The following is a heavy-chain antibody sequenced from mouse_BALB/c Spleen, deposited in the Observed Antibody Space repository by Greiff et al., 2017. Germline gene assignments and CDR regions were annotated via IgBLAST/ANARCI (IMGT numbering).Heavy chain of an antibody. Sequence: DLVKPGASVKLSCKASGYTFTSYWINWIKQRPGQGLEWIGRIAPGSGSTYYNEMFKGKATLTVDTSSSTAYIQLSSLSSEDSAVYFCAIITTVVARDYWGQGTTVTVSS. CDR3: AIITTVVARDY. J-gene: IGHJ2*01. V-gene: IGHV1S41*01. D-gene: IGHD1-1*01. CDR1: GYTFTSYW. CDR2: IAPGSGST.